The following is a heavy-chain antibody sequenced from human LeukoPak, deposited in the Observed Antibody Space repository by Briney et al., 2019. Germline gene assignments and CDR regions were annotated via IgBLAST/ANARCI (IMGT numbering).Heavy chain of an antibody. J-gene: IGHJ4*02. D-gene: IGHD2-15*01. Sequence: PSETLSLTCAVYGGSFNGYYWSWIRQPPGKGLEWIGEINHSGSTNYNPSLKSRVTISVDTSKNQFSLKLSSVTAADTAVYYCARAATFDYWGQGTLVTVSS. CDR1: GGSFNGYY. CDR2: INHSGST. V-gene: IGHV4-34*01. CDR3: ARAATFDY.